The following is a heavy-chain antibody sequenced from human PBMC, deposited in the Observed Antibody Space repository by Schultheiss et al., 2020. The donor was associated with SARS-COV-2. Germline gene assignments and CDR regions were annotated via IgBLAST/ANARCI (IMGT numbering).Heavy chain of an antibody. CDR3: TTGDGY. J-gene: IGHJ4*02. CDR1: GFTFSSYG. Sequence: GESLKISCAASGFTFSSYGMHWVRQAPGKGLEWVAVISYDGSNKYYADSVKGRFTISRDDSKNTLYLQMNSLKTEDTAVYYCTTGDGYWGQGTLVTVSS. V-gene: IGHV3-30*03. CDR2: ISYDGSNK.